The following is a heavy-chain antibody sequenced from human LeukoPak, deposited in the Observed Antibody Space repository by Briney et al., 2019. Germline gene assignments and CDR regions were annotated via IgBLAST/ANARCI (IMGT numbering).Heavy chain of an antibody. J-gene: IGHJ4*02. CDR1: GFTFSNYN. CDR3: AKGGPYYYDSSGYYPQPYLGDY. Sequence: GGSLRLSCAASGFTFSNYNMNWVRQAPGKGLEWVSHITSSSTIYYADSVKGRFTISRDNAKNSLYLQMNSLRDEDTAVYYCAKGGPYYYDSSGYYPQPYLGDYWGQGTLVTVSS. CDR2: ITSSSTI. D-gene: IGHD3-22*01. V-gene: IGHV3-48*02.